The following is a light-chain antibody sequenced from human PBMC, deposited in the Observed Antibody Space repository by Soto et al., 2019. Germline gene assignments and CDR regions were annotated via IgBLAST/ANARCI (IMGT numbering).Light chain of an antibody. CDR1: SGSIANNY. CDR2: VNN. CDR3: QSYDSSFVV. V-gene: IGLV6-57*04. Sequence: NFMLTQPHSVSESPGKTVTISCTRSSGSIANNYMQWYQQRPGSAPTTVIFVNNQRPSGVPDRFSGSTDGSSNSASLTISGLQTEDEADYYCQSYDSSFVVFGGGTKLTVL. J-gene: IGLJ2*01.